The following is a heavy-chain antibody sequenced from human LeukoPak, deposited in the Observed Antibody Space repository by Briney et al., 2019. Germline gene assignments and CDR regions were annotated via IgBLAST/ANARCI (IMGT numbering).Heavy chain of an antibody. V-gene: IGHV1-2*02. CDR3: ARGPSSAHNWFDP. J-gene: IGHJ5*02. CDR1: GYTFTGYY. Sequence: GASVKVSCKASGYTFTGYYMHWVRQAPGQGLEWMGWINPNSGGTNYAQKFQGRVTMTRDTSISTAYMDLSRLTSDDTAVYYCARGPSSAHNWFDPWGQGTLVTVSS. CDR2: INPNSGGT.